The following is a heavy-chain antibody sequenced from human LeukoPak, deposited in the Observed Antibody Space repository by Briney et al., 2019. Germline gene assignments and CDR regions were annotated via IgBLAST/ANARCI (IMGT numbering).Heavy chain of an antibody. CDR1: GFTVSSNY. Sequence: GGSLRLSCAASGFTVSSNYMSWVRQAPGKGLEWVSVIYSGGSTYYADSVKGRFTISRDNSKNTLHLQMNSLRAEDTAVYYCARDGSSWTGNWFDPWGQGTLVTVSS. V-gene: IGHV3-66*01. D-gene: IGHD6-13*01. J-gene: IGHJ5*02. CDR2: IYSGGST. CDR3: ARDGSSWTGNWFDP.